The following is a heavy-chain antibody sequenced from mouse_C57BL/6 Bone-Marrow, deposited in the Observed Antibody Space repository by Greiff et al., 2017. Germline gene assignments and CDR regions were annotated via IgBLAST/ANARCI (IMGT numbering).Heavy chain of an antibody. CDR3: ARNTDYYGSSHWYFDV. CDR1: GFSLTSYG. V-gene: IGHV2-2*01. CDR2: IWSGGST. J-gene: IGHJ1*03. Sequence: VKLVESGPGLVQPSQSLSITCTVSGFSLTSYGVHWVRQSPGKGLEWLGVIWSGGSTDYNAAFISRLSISKDNSKSQVFFKMNSLQADDTAIYYCARNTDYYGSSHWYFDVWGTGTTVTVSS. D-gene: IGHD1-1*01.